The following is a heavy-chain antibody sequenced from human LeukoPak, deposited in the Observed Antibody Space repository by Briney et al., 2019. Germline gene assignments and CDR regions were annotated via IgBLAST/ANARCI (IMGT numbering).Heavy chain of an antibody. CDR2: VNTKGET. D-gene: IGHD2-8*01. CDR1: GVSMSAFQ. J-gene: IGHJ4*02. Sequence: SETLSLTRTVSGVSMSAFQWSWVRQSPEKGLEWIGCVNTKGETNYNPSLKTRVITSVDTSKSQFSLRLTSVTAADTAVYYCATSNDAKIAPFDHWGQGALVTVSS. CDR3: ATSNDAKIAPFDH. V-gene: IGHV4-4*09.